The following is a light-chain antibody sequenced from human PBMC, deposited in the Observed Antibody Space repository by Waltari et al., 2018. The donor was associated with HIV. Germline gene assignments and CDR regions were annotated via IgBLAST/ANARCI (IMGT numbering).Light chain of an antibody. J-gene: IGLJ2*01. CDR3: AAWDDSLNGLV. CDR2: STD. V-gene: IGLV1-44*01. CDR1: SSNIGSNS. Sequence: VLTQPPSASGTPGQRVTISCSGGSSNIGSNSVAWYQQLPGTAPKLLIYSTDQRPSGVPDRFSGSKSGTSASLAISGLQSEDEADYYCAAWDDSLNGLVFGGGTKLTVL.